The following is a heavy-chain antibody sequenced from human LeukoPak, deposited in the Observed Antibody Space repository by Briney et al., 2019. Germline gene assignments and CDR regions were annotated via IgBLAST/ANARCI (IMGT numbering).Heavy chain of an antibody. CDR1: GFTLCSYA. V-gene: IGHV3-23*01. J-gene: IGHJ4*02. D-gene: IGHD1-26*01. Sequence: GGALRLSCAASGFTLCSYALSWGRPAPGKGVGWVSAISGSGGSTYYADSVKGRFTISRDNSKNTLYLQMNSLRAEDTAVYYCAKDGPIVGARPFDYWGQGTLVTVSS. CDR2: ISGSGGST. CDR3: AKDGPIVGARPFDY.